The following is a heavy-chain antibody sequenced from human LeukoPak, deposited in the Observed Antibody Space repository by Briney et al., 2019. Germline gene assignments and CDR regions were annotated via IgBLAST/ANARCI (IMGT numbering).Heavy chain of an antibody. CDR1: GFTFSRYA. CDR2: IRGIGGST. D-gene: IGHD4-17*01. CDR3: AKHQQIYGDSLMDV. V-gene: IGHV3-23*01. Sequence: GGSLTLSCPASGFTFSRYAMSWVRQPPAKYLECVSTIRGIGGSTYSAGSVKDRSTLSRDNSEYTLSLQMDSLNAEDTAVDFCAKHQQIYGDSLMDVWGQGTTVTVSS. J-gene: IGHJ6*02.